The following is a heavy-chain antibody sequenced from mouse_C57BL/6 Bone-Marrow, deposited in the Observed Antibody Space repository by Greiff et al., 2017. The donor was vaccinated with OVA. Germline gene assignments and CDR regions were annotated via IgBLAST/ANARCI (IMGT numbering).Heavy chain of an antibody. CDR2: IDPANGNT. J-gene: IGHJ2*01. V-gene: IGHV14-3*01. CDR1: GFTIKNTY. CDR3: ARFWPPEDY. Sequence: VHVKQSVAELVRPGASVKLSCTASGFTIKNTYMHWVKQRPEQGLEWIGRIDPANGNTKYAPKFQGKATITADTSSNTAYLQLSSLTSEDTAIYYCARFWPPEDYWGQGTTLTVSS.